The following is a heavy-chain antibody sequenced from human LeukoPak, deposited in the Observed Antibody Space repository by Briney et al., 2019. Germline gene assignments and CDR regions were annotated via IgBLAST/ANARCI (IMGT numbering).Heavy chain of an antibody. CDR1: GFTLNSYN. D-gene: IGHD2-21*01. Sequence: GGSLRLSCAASGFTLNSYNMNWVRQGPGKGQEWVSYISSSSSIISYADSMKGRFTISRDNAKNSLYLQMNSLKDEDTAVYYCARFMWSRVDALDVWGQGTMVTVSS. CDR3: ARFMWSRVDALDV. J-gene: IGHJ3*01. V-gene: IGHV3-48*02. CDR2: ISSSSSII.